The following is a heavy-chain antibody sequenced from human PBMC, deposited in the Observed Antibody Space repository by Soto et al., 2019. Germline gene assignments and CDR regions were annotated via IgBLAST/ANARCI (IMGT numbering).Heavy chain of an antibody. D-gene: IGHD4-17*01. CDR1: GGSISSSSNY. J-gene: IGHJ4*02. CDR3: ARPTLTNGGFDY. V-gene: IGHV4-39*01. Sequence: SETLSLPCTVSGGSISSSSNYWGWIRQPPGKGLEWIGGIYYSGSTYYNPSLKSRVTISVDTSKNQFSLKLSSVAAADTAVYDCARPTLTNGGFDYWGQGTRVTVSS. CDR2: IYYSGST.